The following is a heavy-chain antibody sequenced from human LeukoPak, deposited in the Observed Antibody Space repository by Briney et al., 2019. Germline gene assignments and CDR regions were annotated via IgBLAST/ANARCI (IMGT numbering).Heavy chain of an antibody. D-gene: IGHD3-22*01. CDR3: ARCPYDSTGYYSVPSHLDY. J-gene: IGHJ4*02. CDR2: IKQDGSAK. CDR1: GFTFSSYW. Sequence: GGSLRLSCAASGFTFSSYWMTWVRQAPGKGLEWVANIKQDGSAKYYVDSLRGRFSISRDNVKNSLFVQMNSLSDDDTGVYYCARCPYDSTGYYSVPSHLDYWGQGTLVTVSS. V-gene: IGHV3-7*01.